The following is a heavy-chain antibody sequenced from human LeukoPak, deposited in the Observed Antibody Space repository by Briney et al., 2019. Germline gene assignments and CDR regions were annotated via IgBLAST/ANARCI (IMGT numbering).Heavy chain of an antibody. CDR2: ISYDGSKK. CDR3: ARSLDY. Sequence: GGSLRPSCAASGFTFSSYAMDWIRQAPGKGLEWVAVISYDGSKKYYADSVRGRFTISRDNSKNTVYLQMNSLRGDDTAVYYCARSLDYWGQGTLVTVSS. CDR1: GFTFSSYA. J-gene: IGHJ4*02. V-gene: IGHV3-30-3*01.